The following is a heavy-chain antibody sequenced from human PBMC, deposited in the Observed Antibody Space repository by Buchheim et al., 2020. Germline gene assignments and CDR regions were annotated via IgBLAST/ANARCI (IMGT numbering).Heavy chain of an antibody. D-gene: IGHD5-18*01. V-gene: IGHV1-8*01. J-gene: IGHJ6*02. CDR1: GYTFTSYD. CDR2: MNPNSGNT. CDR3: ARWIQLWPPLYYYYYGMDV. Sequence: QVQLVQSGAEVKKPGASVKVSCKASGYTFTSYDINWVRQATGQGLEWMGWMNPNSGNTGYAQKFQGRVPMTRNTSISKAYMELSSLRSEDTAVYYCARWIQLWPPLYYYYYGMDVWGQGTT.